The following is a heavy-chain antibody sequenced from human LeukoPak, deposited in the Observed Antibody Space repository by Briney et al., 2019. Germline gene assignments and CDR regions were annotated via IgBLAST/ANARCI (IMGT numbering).Heavy chain of an antibody. CDR2: IRYDGSNK. V-gene: IGHV3-30*02. J-gene: IGHJ6*03. CDR1: GFTFSSYG. CDR3: AKDAPYCSSTSCPRHYYMDV. Sequence: PGGSLRLSCAASGFTFSSYGMHWVRQAPGKGLEWVAFIRYDGSNKYYADSVKGRFTISRDNSKNTLYLQMNSLRAEDTAVYYCAKDAPYCSSTSCPRHYYMDVWGKGTTVTISS. D-gene: IGHD2-2*01.